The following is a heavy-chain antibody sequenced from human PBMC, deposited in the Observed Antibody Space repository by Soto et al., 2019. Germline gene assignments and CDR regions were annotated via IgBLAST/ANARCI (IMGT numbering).Heavy chain of an antibody. V-gene: IGHV2-5*02. CDR1: GFSLSTSGVG. CDR3: AHVLVVVANYGMDV. D-gene: IGHD2-15*01. J-gene: IGHJ6*02. CDR2: IYWDDDK. Sequence: QITLKESGPTLVKPTQTLTLTCTFSGFSLSTSGVGVGWIRQPPGKALEWLALIYWDDDKRYSPSLTSRLTITKDTSKNQVVLTMTYMDPVDTDTYYCAHVLVVVANYGMDVWGQGTTVTVSS.